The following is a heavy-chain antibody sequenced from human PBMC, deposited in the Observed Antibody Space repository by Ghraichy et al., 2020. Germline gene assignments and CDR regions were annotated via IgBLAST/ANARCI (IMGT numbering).Heavy chain of an antibody. Sequence: SCTVSGDSIDSYYWSWIRQPPGKGLEWIGYLYYSGSTNYNPSLKSRVTMSVDTSKNQFSLKLSSVTAADTAVYYCARRPSSTWSSNWLDPWGQGTLVTVSS. J-gene: IGHJ5*02. CDR1: GDSIDSYY. V-gene: IGHV4-59*08. CDR3: ARRPSSTWSSNWLDP. CDR2: LYYSGST. D-gene: IGHD6-13*01.